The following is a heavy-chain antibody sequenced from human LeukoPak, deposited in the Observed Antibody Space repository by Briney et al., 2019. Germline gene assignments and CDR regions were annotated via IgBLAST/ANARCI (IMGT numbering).Heavy chain of an antibody. D-gene: IGHD5-12*01. CDR1: GFTFNNYA. Sequence: GGSLRLSCAASGFTFNNYAMSWVRQAPGKGLEWVSGISGSGGNTYYADSVKGRFIISRDNSKNTLYLQMNSLRAEDTAVYYCAKDPRSYIVTTMLFQYWGQGTLVTVSS. J-gene: IGHJ4*02. CDR3: AKDPRSYIVTTMLFQY. V-gene: IGHV3-23*01. CDR2: ISGSGGNT.